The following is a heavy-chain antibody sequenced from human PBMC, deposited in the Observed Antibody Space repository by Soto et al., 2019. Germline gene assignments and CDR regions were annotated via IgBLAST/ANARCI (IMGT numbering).Heavy chain of an antibody. D-gene: IGHD2-21*02. V-gene: IGHV4-4*07. CDR3: ARDQGVVVTADNWFDP. J-gene: IGHJ5*02. CDR1: GGSIADYS. CDR2: IFSSGST. Sequence: ASETLSLTCTVSGGSIADYSCGCVRHPSLKGLEWIGRIFSSGSTNYNPSLKGRITMSLDTSKNQFSLKLNSATATDTAVYFCARDQGVVVTADNWFDPWGQGILVTVSS.